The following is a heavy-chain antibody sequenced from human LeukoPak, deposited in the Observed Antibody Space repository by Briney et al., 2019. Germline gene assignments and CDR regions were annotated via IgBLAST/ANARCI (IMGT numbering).Heavy chain of an antibody. J-gene: IGHJ4*02. Sequence: TSETLSLTCTVSGGSISRSSYYWGWIRQPPGKGLEWIASIYYSGSTSYNPSLKSRVTISVDTSKNQLSLRLRSVTAADTAVYYCARVTGYMIEDYFDYWGQGTLVTVSS. V-gene: IGHV4-39*07. D-gene: IGHD3-22*01. CDR1: GGSISRSSYY. CDR3: ARVTGYMIEDYFDY. CDR2: IYYSGST.